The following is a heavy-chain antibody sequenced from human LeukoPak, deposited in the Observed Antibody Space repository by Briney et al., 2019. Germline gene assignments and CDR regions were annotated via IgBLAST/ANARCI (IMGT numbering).Heavy chain of an antibody. Sequence: SETLSLTCTVSGGSISSYYWSWIRQPPGKGLEWIGEINHSGSTNYNPSLKSRVTISVDTSKSQFSLKLSSVTAADTAVYYCAGRGYSSSWPIDYWGQGTLVTVSS. CDR2: INHSGST. J-gene: IGHJ4*02. CDR3: AGRGYSSSWPIDY. D-gene: IGHD6-13*01. V-gene: IGHV4-59*08. CDR1: GGSISSYY.